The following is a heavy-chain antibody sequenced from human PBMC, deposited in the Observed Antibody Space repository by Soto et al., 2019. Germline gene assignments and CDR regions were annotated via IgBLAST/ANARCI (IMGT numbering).Heavy chain of an antibody. CDR2: INSDGSST. J-gene: IGHJ4*02. D-gene: IGHD3-10*01. Sequence: GGSLRLSCAASGFTFSSYWMHWVRQAPGKGLVWVSRINSDGSSTNYADSVKGQFTISRDNAKNTLYLQMNSLRAEDTAVYYCGRGASGSYRLDYWGQGALVTVSS. CDR1: GFTFSSYW. V-gene: IGHV3-74*01. CDR3: GRGASGSYRLDY.